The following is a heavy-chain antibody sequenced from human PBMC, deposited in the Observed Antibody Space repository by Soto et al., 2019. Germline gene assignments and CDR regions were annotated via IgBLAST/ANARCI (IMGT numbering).Heavy chain of an antibody. Sequence: PSETLSLTCTVSGGSISSGGYYWSWIRQHPGKGLEWIGYIYYSGSTYYNPSLKSRVTISVDTSKNQFSLKLSSVTAADTAVYYCARAVKDIVLMVYPKRQGTNFDYWGQGTLVTVSS. J-gene: IGHJ4*02. CDR3: ARAVKDIVLMVYPKRQGTNFDY. CDR1: GGSISSGGYY. V-gene: IGHV4-31*03. CDR2: IYYSGST. D-gene: IGHD2-8*01.